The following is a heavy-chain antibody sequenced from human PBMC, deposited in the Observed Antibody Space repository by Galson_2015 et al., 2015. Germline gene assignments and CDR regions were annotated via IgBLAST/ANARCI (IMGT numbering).Heavy chain of an antibody. Sequence: SVKVSCKASGYTFTNYGITWVRQAPGQGLEWMGWISAYNGNTNYAQKLQGRVAMTTDTSTSTAYMELRSPRSDDTAVYYCARDYDGSGSFYFWGQGTLVTVSS. CDR3: ARDYDGSGSFYF. CDR2: ISAYNGNT. CDR1: GYTFTNYG. V-gene: IGHV1-18*01. J-gene: IGHJ4*02. D-gene: IGHD3-10*01.